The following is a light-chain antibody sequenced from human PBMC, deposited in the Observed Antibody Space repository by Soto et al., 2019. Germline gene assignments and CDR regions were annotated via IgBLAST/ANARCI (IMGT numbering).Light chain of an antibody. Sequence: EIVFTQSPCTLSLSPGERATLSCRASQSVSSSYLAWYQQKPGQAPRLLIYGASSRATGIPDRFSGTGSATDFTLTISRLEPEDFAVYYCQQYGTSPPLTFDGGTKVDIK. CDR2: GAS. CDR1: QSVSSSY. V-gene: IGKV3-20*01. CDR3: QQYGTSPPLT. J-gene: IGKJ4*01.